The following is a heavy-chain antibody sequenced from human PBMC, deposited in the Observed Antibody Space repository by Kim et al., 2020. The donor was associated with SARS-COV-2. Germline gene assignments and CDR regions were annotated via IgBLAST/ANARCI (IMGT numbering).Heavy chain of an antibody. D-gene: IGHD2-8*01. Sequence: GREGYYVDSVEGRFTISRDNNKSSLYLQMNSLRAEDTTDYYCARVMLHEIWGQGTLDTVSS. J-gene: IGHJ4*02. CDR2: GREG. V-gene: IGHV3-7*01. CDR3: ARVMLHEI.